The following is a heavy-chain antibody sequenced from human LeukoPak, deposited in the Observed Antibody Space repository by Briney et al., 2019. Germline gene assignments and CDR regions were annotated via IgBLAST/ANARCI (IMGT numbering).Heavy chain of an antibody. CDR2: IKKDGREK. J-gene: IGHJ4*02. Sequence: GGSLRLSCAASGFTFRGYWMSWVRQAPGKGLEWVANIKKDGREKYYVDSVKGRFTISRDNAKNSLNLQMDSLRVEDTAVYYCTRGDSSSKIDYWGQGTLVTVSS. D-gene: IGHD6-6*01. CDR1: GFTFRGYW. CDR3: TRGDSSSKIDY. V-gene: IGHV3-7*01.